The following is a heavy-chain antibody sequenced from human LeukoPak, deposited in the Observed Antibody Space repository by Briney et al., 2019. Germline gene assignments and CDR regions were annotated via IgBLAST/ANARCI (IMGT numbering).Heavy chain of an antibody. D-gene: IGHD5-18*01. Sequence: PSETLSLTCAVSGGSFTGYYWIWIRQSPGQGLEWIGDINHSGMTHYSPSLKSRVTISIDTSKNQFSLNLTSVTAADTAMYYCARHYTAMVYDSFDFWGHGTMVTVSS. CDR1: GGSFTGYY. CDR2: INHSGMT. V-gene: IGHV4-34*01. CDR3: ARHYTAMVYDSFDF. J-gene: IGHJ3*01.